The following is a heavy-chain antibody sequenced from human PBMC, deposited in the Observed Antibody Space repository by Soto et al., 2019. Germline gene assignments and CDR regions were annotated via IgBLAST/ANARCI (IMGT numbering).Heavy chain of an antibody. CDR2: IKSDGYST. Sequence: PVGSLRLSCAASEFTFSDYWMHWVRQAPGKGLAWVSRIKSDGYSTTYADSVKGRFTISRDNAKNTLFLQMNSLRVEDTAVYYCARGAYDFWSGYHPYYYYGMDVWGQGTTVTVSS. V-gene: IGHV3-74*01. CDR1: EFTFSDYW. CDR3: ARGAYDFWSGYHPYYYYGMDV. D-gene: IGHD3-3*01. J-gene: IGHJ6*02.